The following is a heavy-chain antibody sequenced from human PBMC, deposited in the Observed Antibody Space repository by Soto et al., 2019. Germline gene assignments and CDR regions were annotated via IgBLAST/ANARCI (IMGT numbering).Heavy chain of an antibody. Sequence: SETLSLTCTVSGGSISSSSYYWGWIRQPPGKGLEWIGSIYYSGSTYYNPSLKSRVTISVDTSKNQFSLKLSSVTAADTAVYYCASAVCGVVIHFDYWGQGTLVTVS. J-gene: IGHJ4*02. CDR3: ASAVCGVVIHFDY. CDR1: GGSISSSSYY. V-gene: IGHV4-39*01. D-gene: IGHD3-3*01. CDR2: IYYSGST.